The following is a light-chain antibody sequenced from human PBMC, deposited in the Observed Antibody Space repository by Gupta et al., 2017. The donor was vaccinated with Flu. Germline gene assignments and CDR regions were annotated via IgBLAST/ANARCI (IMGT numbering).Light chain of an antibody. CDR2: WAS. V-gene: IGKV4-1*01. J-gene: IGKJ4*01. Sequence: DIVMTQSPDSLAVSLGERAPITCKSSQSVLYSSNNKNYLAWYQQKPGQPPKLLIYWASTRESGVPDRFSGSGSGTDFTLTISSLQAEDVAVYYCQQYYSTLALTFGGGTKVEIK. CDR3: QQYYSTLALT. CDR1: QSVLYSSNNKNY.